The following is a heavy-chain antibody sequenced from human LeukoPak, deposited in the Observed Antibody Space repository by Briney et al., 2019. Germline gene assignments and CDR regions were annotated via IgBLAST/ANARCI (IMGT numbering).Heavy chain of an antibody. CDR2: ISGSGGST. CDR1: GFTFSSYA. Sequence: GGSLRLSCAASGFTFSSYAMSWVRQAPGKGLEWVSAISGSGGSTYYADSVKGRFTISRDNPKNTLYLQMNSLRAEDTAVYYCAKDPGSYPEYFQHWGQGTLVTVSS. D-gene: IGHD1-26*01. J-gene: IGHJ1*01. V-gene: IGHV3-23*01. CDR3: AKDPGSYPEYFQH.